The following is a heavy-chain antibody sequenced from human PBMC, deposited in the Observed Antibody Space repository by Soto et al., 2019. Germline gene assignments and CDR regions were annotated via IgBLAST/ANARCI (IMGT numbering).Heavy chain of an antibody. V-gene: IGHV1-18*01. CDR3: AREWGSGSYYSPSFNWFDP. Sequence: ASVKVSCKASGYTFTSYGISWVRQAPGQGLEWMGWISAYNGNTNYAQKLQGRVTMTTDTSTSTAYMELRSLRSDDTAVYYCAREWGSGSYYSPSFNWFDPWGQGTLGTVS. J-gene: IGHJ5*02. CDR2: ISAYNGNT. D-gene: IGHD3-10*01. CDR1: GYTFTSYG.